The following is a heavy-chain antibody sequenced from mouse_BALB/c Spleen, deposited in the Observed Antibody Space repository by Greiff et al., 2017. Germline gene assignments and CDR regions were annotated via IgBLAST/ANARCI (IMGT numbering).Heavy chain of an antibody. CDR1: GFTFSSYA. V-gene: IGHV5-9-4*01. J-gene: IGHJ4*01. D-gene: IGHD2-4*01. CDR3: ATITTSLMDY. CDR2: ISSGGSYT. Sequence: DVHLVESGGGLVKPGGSLKLSCAASGFTFSSYAMSWVRQSPEKRLEWVAEISSGGSYTYYPDTVTGRLTISRDNAKNTLYLEMSSLRSEDTAMYYCATITTSLMDYWGQGTSVTVSS.